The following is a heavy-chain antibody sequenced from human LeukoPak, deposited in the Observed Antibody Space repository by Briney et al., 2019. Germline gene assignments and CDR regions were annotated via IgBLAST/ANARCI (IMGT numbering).Heavy chain of an antibody. D-gene: IGHD3-10*01. CDR2: ISSSSSYI. CDR1: GFKFSSYS. CDR3: ASAVITMVRETYDAFDI. V-gene: IGHV3-21*01. Sequence: GGSLRLSCAASGFKFSSYSMKWVRQAPGKGLEWVSFISSSSSYIYYADSLKGRFTISRDNSKNTLYLQMNSLRAEDTAVYYCASAVITMVRETYDAFDIWGQGTMVTVSS. J-gene: IGHJ3*02.